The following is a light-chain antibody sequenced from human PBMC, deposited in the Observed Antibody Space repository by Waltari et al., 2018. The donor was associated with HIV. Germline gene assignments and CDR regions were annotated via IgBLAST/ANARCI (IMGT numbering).Light chain of an antibody. V-gene: IGKV3-15*01. CDR1: QSVSDY. J-gene: IGKJ1*01. CDR3: QQYNNWPQTWPPGT. Sequence: EVVLTQSPATLSLSPGERATLSCRASQSVSDYLAWYQQKPGQAPRLLIYGASTRAIGVPARFSGSGSGTEFTLTISSLQSEDFGVYYCQQYNNWPQTWPPGTFGQGTKVEIK. CDR2: GAS.